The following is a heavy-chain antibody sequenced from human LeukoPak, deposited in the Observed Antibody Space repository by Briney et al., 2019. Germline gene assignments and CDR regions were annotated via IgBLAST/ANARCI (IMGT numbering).Heavy chain of an antibody. CDR1: DDSISDYY. V-gene: IGHV4-59*01. CDR2: FHNSGTS. D-gene: IGHD3-16*01. CDR3: TRGAGWLIDY. J-gene: IGHJ4*02. Sequence: SETLSLTCTVSDDSISDYYRGWIRQPPGKGLEWIGYFHNSGTSTYNPSLKSRVTISADSSKNQFSLKLNSLTTADTAVYYCTRGAGWLIDYWGQGILVTVSS.